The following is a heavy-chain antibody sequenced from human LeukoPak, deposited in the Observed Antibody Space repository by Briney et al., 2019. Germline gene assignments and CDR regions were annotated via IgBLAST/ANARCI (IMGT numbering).Heavy chain of an antibody. CDR1: GFSFSAYS. V-gene: IGHV3-48*04. Sequence: GGSLRLSCAASGFSFSAYSINWVRQALGKGLEWISHISSGGDTTYYADSVKGRFTISRDNAKNSLYLQMNSLRAEDTAVYYCARGLNWQQLAWFDPWGQGTLVTVSS. CDR2: ISSGGDTT. D-gene: IGHD6-13*01. CDR3: ARGLNWQQLAWFDP. J-gene: IGHJ5*02.